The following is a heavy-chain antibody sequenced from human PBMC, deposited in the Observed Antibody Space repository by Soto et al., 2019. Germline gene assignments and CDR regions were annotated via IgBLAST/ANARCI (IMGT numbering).Heavy chain of an antibody. V-gene: IGHV3-30-3*01. Sequence: QVQLVESGGGVVQPGRSLRLSCAASGFTFSSYAMHWVRQAPGKGLEWVAVISYDGSNKYYADSVKGRFTISRDNSKNTLYLQMNSLRAEDTAVYYCARSDDLLTGTFYPWGQGTLVTVSS. D-gene: IGHD3-9*01. J-gene: IGHJ5*02. CDR3: ARSDDLLTGTFYP. CDR1: GFTFSSYA. CDR2: ISYDGSNK.